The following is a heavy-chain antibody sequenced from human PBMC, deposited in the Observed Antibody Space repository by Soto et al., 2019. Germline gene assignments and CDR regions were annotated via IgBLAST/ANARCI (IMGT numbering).Heavy chain of an antibody. V-gene: IGHV4-39*07. D-gene: IGHD4-17*01. J-gene: IGHJ4*02. CDR3: ARGGSYGDFFDY. Sequence: NPSETLSLTCTVSGGSISSSSYYWGWIRQPPGKGLEWIGSIYYSGSTYYNPSLKSRVTISVDTSKNQFSLRLTSVTSADTAVYYCARGGSYGDFFDYWGQGAQVTVSS. CDR1: GGSISSSSYY. CDR2: IYYSGST.